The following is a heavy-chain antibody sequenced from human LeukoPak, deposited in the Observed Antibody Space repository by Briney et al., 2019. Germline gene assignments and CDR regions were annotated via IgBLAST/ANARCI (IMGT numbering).Heavy chain of an antibody. Sequence: PGRSLRLSCAASGFTFSSYAMHWVRQAPGKGLEWVAVISYDGSNKYYADSVKGRFTISRDNSKNTLYLQMNSLRAEDTAVYYCARDLYYYDSSGYYGYFDYWGQGTLVTVSS. CDR1: GFTFSSYA. D-gene: IGHD3-22*01. CDR3: ARDLYYYDSSGYYGYFDY. CDR2: ISYDGSNK. J-gene: IGHJ4*02. V-gene: IGHV3-30-3*01.